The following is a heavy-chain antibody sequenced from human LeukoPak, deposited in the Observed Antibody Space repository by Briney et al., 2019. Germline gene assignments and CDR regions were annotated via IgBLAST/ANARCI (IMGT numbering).Heavy chain of an antibody. V-gene: IGHV3-23*01. CDR2: IRANGETT. J-gene: IGHJ4*02. D-gene: IGHD5-18*01. CDR1: GFTFTHYG. Sequence: GGSLRLSCAASGFTFTHYGMNWVRQAPGKGLEWVSGIRANGETTYYADSVRGRFTISRDNSKNTVYLQMSSLRGEDTAVYYCAKAIAYSYDKWGQGTLVTVSS. CDR3: AKAIAYSYDK.